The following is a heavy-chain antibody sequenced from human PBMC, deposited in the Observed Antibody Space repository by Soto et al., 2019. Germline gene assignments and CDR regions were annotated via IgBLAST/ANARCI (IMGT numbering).Heavy chain of an antibody. D-gene: IGHD2-21*02. J-gene: IGHJ4*02. CDR1: GGSVDSGRYY. CDR2: VYYSGNN. CDR3: ARSSCGGRDFYLFAL. V-gene: IGHV4-61*01. Sequence: HVQLLESGPGLVKPSETLSLTCTVSGGSVDSGRYYWSWMRQPPGRGLEWIGYVYYSGNNNYNPSLQGRVTLSIDTSKNPFSLDRTSVTAADTAIYYCARSSCGGRDFYLFALGGQGTLVTVSS.